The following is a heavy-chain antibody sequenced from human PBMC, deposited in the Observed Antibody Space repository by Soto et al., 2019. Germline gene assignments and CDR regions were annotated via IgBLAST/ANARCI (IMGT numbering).Heavy chain of an antibody. CDR3: AKGRGGSGSLTPRVDF. CDR2: ISGSGDTT. Sequence: EVQLLESGGGLVQPGGSLRLSCAASGFTFNNYAMTWVRQAPGKGLEWVSAISGSGDTTSYADSVKGRFTVSRDGSKNTLYLKMSSLRAEDTALYYCAKGRGGSGSLTPRVDFWGQGTLVTVSS. V-gene: IGHV3-23*01. D-gene: IGHD3-10*01. CDR1: GFTFNNYA. J-gene: IGHJ4*02.